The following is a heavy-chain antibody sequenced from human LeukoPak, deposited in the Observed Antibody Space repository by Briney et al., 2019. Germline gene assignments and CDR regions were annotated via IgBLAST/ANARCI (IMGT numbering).Heavy chain of an antibody. D-gene: IGHD2-2*01. CDR1: DDSINNGDYY. V-gene: IGHV4-39*01. CDR2: IYYGGGT. Sequence: SETLSLTCTVSDDSINNGDYYWGWIRQSPGKGLEYIGSIYYGGGTWYNPSLKSRVTISIDTSRRQFSLRVTSMTTPDTAVYYCARQVHSRGWMDQWGQGILVTVS. CDR3: ARQVHSRGWMDQ. J-gene: IGHJ4*02.